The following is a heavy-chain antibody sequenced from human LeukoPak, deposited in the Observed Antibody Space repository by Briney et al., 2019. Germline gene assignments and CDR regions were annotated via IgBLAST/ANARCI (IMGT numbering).Heavy chain of an antibody. J-gene: IGHJ4*02. CDR2: INHSGST. D-gene: IGHD3-3*01. CDR1: GGSFSGYY. V-gene: IGHV4-34*01. Sequence: SETLSLTCAVYGGSFSGYYWSWIRQPPVKGLEWIGEINHSGSTNYNPSLKSRVTISVDTSKNQFSLKLSSVTAADTAVYYCAREGPHYDFWSGYYPLDYWGQGTLVTVSS. CDR3: AREGPHYDFWSGYYPLDY.